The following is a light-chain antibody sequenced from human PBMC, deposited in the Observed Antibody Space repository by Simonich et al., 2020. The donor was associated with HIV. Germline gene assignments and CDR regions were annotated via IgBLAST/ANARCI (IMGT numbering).Light chain of an antibody. V-gene: IGKV3D-20*01. CDR1: QSLSSDF. CDR2: DAS. CDR3: QQYDISPS. J-gene: IGKJ1*01. Sequence: IVLTQSPATLTLSPGERATLSCGASQSLSSDFLAWYQPKPGLAPRLLIYDASLRATGIPDRFSGSGSGTDFTLTISSLEPEDFAVYYCQQYDISPSFGQGTKVEIK.